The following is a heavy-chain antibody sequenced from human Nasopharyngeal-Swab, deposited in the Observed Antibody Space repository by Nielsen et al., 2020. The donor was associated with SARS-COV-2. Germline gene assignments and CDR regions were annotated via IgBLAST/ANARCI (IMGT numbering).Heavy chain of an antibody. D-gene: IGHD3-22*01. CDR3: SRANYYDDY. Sequence: VRQAPGKGLEWVSVIYSGGSTYYADSVKGRFTISRDNPKNTLYLQMNSLRAEDTAVYYCSRANYYDDYWGQGTLVTVSS. CDR2: IYSGGST. V-gene: IGHV3-66*01. J-gene: IGHJ4*02.